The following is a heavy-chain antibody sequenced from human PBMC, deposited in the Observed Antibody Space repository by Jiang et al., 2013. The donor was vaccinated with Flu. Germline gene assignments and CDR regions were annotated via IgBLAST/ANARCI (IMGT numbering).Heavy chain of an antibody. J-gene: IGHJ6*03. V-gene: IGHV3-48*03. Sequence: EVQLLESGGGLVQPGGSLRLSCAASGFTFSSYEMNWVRQAPGKGLEWVSYISSSGSTIYYADSVKGRFTISRDNAKNSLYLQMNSLRAEDTAVYYCAGGLTTVTTWGYYYYYMDVWGKGTTVTVSS. CDR2: ISSSGSTI. D-gene: IGHD4-17*01. CDR3: AGGLTTVTTWGYYYYYMDV. CDR1: GFTFSSYE.